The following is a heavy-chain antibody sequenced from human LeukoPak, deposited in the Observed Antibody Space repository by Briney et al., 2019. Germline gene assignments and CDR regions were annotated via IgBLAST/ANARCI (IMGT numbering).Heavy chain of an antibody. CDR2: IYTSGTT. J-gene: IGHJ4*02. V-gene: IGHV4-4*09. CDR3: ARRINYRGFYFDS. CDR1: GDSISSYY. Sequence: PSETLSLTCSVSGDSISSYYWSWIRQPPGKGLEWMGFIYTSGTTTYNPSLESRVTMSVDMSNNQFSLKLTSVTAADTAVYYCARRINYRGFYFDSWGQGALVTVSS. D-gene: IGHD5-24*01.